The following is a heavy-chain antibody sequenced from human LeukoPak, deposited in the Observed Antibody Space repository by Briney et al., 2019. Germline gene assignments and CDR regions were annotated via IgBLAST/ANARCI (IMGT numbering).Heavy chain of an antibody. V-gene: IGHV1-69*13. J-gene: IGHJ5*02. D-gene: IGHD6-13*01. CDR3: ARGVAAAGTSLPFDP. Sequence: GASVKVSCKASGGTFSNYVITWVRQAPGQGLDCVGGIIPIFGTTNYAQKFQGRVTITADESTSTAYMELSSLRSEDTAVYYCARGVAAAGTSLPFDPWGQGTLVTVSS. CDR2: IIPIFGTT. CDR1: GGTFSNYV.